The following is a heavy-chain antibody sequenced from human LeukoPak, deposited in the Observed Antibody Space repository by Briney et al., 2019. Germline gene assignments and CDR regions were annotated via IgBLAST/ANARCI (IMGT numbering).Heavy chain of an antibody. CDR2: INPNSGGT. Sequence: GASVKVSCKASGYTFTGYYMHWVRQAPGQGLEWMGWINPNSGGTNYAQKFQGRVTMTRDTSISTAYMELGRLRSDDTAVYYCARDPSYSSSSTYYYYYMDVWGKGTTVTVSS. CDR1: GYTFTGYY. V-gene: IGHV1-2*02. CDR3: ARDPSYSSSSTYYYYYMDV. J-gene: IGHJ6*03. D-gene: IGHD6-6*01.